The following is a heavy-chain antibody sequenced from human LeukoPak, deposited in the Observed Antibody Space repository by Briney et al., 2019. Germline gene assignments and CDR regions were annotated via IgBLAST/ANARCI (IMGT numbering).Heavy chain of an antibody. CDR2: ISANSGKT. Sequence: ASVKVSCKASGYTFTDNGISWVRQAPGEGLEWVGWISANSGKTNYAQRFQGRVTITRETSSSTVYMELRSLRSDDTAVYFCARDKNYRFDYWGQGTLVSVTS. CDR3: ARDKNYRFDY. V-gene: IGHV1-18*01. D-gene: IGHD3-16*02. CDR1: GYTFTDNG. J-gene: IGHJ4*02.